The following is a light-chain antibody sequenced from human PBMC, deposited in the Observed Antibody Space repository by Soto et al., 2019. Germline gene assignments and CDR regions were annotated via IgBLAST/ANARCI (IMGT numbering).Light chain of an antibody. CDR1: SSDVGAYTY. J-gene: IGLJ2*01. V-gene: IGLV2-14*01. CDR2: EVS. Sequence: QSVLTQPASVSGSLGQSITISCTGTSSDVGAYTYVSWYQQHPGKAPKLMIYEVSNRPSGVSNRFSGSKSGNTASLTISGLQAEDEADYYCSSYTSSSTLVFGGGTKVTVL. CDR3: SSYTSSSTLV.